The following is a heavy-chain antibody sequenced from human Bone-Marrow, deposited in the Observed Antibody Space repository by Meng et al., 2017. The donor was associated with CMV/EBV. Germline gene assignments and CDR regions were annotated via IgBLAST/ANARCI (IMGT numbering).Heavy chain of an antibody. D-gene: IGHD5-24*01. CDR3: AKDASRLGDGYNTN. CDR1: GFTFSSYA. Sequence: GGSLRLSCAASGFTFSSYAMSWVRQAPGKGLEWVSAISGSGGSTYYADSVKGRFTISRDNSKNTLYLQMNSQRADDTAVYYCAKDASRLGDGYNTNWGQGTLVTVSS. CDR2: ISGSGGST. V-gene: IGHV3-23*01. J-gene: IGHJ4*02.